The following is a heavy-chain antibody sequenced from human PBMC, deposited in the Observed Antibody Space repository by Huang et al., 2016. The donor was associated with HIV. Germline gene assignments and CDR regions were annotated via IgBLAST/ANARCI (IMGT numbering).Heavy chain of an antibody. Sequence: QVQLQESGPGLVKPSETLSLTCTVSGGSISSHYWSWIRQPPGKGLEWIGSIYYRGSTNQNPSLKSRVTISVDTSKNQFSLKLSSVTAADTAVYYCARADIPVAGYFDYWGQGTLVTVSS. D-gene: IGHD6-19*01. V-gene: IGHV4-59*11. CDR1: GGSISSHY. CDR2: IYYRGST. CDR3: ARADIPVAGYFDY. J-gene: IGHJ4*02.